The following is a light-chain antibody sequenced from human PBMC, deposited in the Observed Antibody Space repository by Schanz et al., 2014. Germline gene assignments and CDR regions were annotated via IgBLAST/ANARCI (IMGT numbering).Light chain of an antibody. CDR1: SSDVGSYNL. J-gene: IGLJ1*01. V-gene: IGLV2-23*01. CDR3: CSYAGAYV. CDR2: EGS. Sequence: QSALTQPASVSGSPGQSITISCTGTSSDVGSYNLVSWYQQHPGKAPKLMIYEGSKRPSGVSYRFSGSKSGNTASLTISGLQAEDEADYFCCSYAGAYVFGTGTKLTVL.